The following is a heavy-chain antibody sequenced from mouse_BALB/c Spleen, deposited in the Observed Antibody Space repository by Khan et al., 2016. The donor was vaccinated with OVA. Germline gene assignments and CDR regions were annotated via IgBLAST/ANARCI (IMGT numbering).Heavy chain of an antibody. V-gene: IGHV3-1*02. J-gene: IGHJ4*01. Sequence: EVQLQESGPDLVKPSQSLSLTCTVTGYSITSGYSWHWIRQFPGNKLEWMGYIYYSGNIKYNPYFKSRISIARDTSKNQFFLKLNSVTTEYTATYYCARDGNYMDYWGQGTSVTVSS. CDR2: IYYSGNI. CDR3: ARDGNYMDY. D-gene: IGHD2-1*01. CDR1: GYSITSGYS.